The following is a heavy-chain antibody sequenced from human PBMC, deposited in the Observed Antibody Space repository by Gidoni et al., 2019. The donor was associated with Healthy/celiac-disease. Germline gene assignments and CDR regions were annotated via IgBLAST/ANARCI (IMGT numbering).Heavy chain of an antibody. CDR1: GFTFSSYV. J-gene: IGHJ4*02. Sequence: EVQLLESGGGLVQPGGSLSLSCAASGFTFSSYVMSGVRQAPGKGLEWVSASRGSGGSTYYADSVKGRFTISRDNAKNTLYLQVNSLRAEDTAVYYCAKDHCGDYCYFDYWGQGTLVTVSS. CDR3: AKDHCGDYCYFDY. D-gene: IGHD4-17*01. CDR2: SRGSGGST. V-gene: IGHV3-23*01.